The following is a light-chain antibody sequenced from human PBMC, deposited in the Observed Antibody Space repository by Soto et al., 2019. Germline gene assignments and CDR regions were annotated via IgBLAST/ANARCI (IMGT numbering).Light chain of an antibody. J-gene: IGKJ4*01. Sequence: EIVLTQSPATLSLSLGDRATLSCRASQSISRYLAWYQQKPGQAPRLLIYDASKRAAGIPARYSASGSGTDFTLTITSLEPEDFAVYYCQQRSNWPSTFGGGTKVEIK. V-gene: IGKV3-11*01. CDR3: QQRSNWPST. CDR1: QSISRY. CDR2: DAS.